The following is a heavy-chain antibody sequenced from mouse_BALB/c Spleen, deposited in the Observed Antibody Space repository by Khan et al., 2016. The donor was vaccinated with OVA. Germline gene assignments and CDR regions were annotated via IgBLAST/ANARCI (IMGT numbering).Heavy chain of an antibody. Sequence: QMQLMESGPELARPGVSVKISCKGSGYTFTDYSMHWVKQSHAKSLEWIGVISTDSVNTNYNQNFKGKATLTVDKSSSTAYMELARMTSEDSAIYYCAIRDYFDYWGQGTTLTVSS. CDR3: AIRDYFDY. CDR2: ISTDSVNT. V-gene: IGHV1S137*01. CDR1: GYTFTDYS. J-gene: IGHJ2*01.